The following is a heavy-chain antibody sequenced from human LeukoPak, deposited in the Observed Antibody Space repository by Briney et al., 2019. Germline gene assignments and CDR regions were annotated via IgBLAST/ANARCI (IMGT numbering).Heavy chain of an antibody. CDR2: IKQDGSEK. V-gene: IGHV3-7*01. CDR1: GFTFSSYW. Sequence: GGSLRLSCAASGFTFSSYWMSWVRQAPGKGLEWVANIKQDGSEKYYVDSVKGRFTVSRDNAKNSLYLQMNSLRAEDTAVYYCARCDSSSWYGFDYWGQGTLVTVSS. CDR3: ARCDSSSWYGFDY. J-gene: IGHJ4*02. D-gene: IGHD6-13*01.